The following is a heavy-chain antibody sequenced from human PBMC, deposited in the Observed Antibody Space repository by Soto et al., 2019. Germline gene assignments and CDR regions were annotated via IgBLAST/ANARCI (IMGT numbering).Heavy chain of an antibody. CDR1: GYSLISYW. CDR2: IYPGDSDT. Sequence: CXXSGYSLISYWIGWVRQMPGEGLAWMGIIYPGDSDTRYRPSFQGQVTISADKSISTAYLQWSSLKGSDNATYYCARRKRGYCSGGSCSDAFDIWGQGTMVTVSS. V-gene: IGHV5-51*01. CDR3: ARRKRGYCSGGSCSDAFDI. D-gene: IGHD2-15*01. J-gene: IGHJ3*02.